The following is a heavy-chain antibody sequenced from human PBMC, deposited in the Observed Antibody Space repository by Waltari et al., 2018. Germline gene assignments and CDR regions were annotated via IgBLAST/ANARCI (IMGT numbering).Heavy chain of an antibody. J-gene: IGHJ4*02. CDR1: GYSISSGYY. V-gene: IGHV4-38-2*02. Sequence: QVQLQESGPGLVKPSETLSLTCAVSGYSISSGYYWGWIRQPPGKGLEWIGSIYHSGSTYYNPSLKSRVTISVDTSKNQFSLKLSSVTAADTAVYYCAREEVTMVRGVIIFFDYWGQGTLVTVSS. D-gene: IGHD3-10*01. CDR3: AREEVTMVRGVIIFFDY. CDR2: IYHSGST.